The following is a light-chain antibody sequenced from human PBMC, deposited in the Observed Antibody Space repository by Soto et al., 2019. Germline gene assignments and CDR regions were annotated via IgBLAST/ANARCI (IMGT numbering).Light chain of an antibody. J-gene: IGLJ3*02. V-gene: IGLV2-8*01. CDR3: SSYTSTATGV. CDR1: SSDVGGYNY. CDR2: EVN. Sequence: QSALTQPPSASGSPGQSLTISCTGTSSDVGGYNYVFWYQQHPGKAPKLMIYEVNKRPSGVPDRFPGSKSGNTASLTVSGLQAEDEADYYCSSYTSTATGVFGGGTKLTVL.